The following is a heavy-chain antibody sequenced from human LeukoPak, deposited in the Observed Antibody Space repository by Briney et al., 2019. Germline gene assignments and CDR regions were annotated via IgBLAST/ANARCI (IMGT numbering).Heavy chain of an antibody. Sequence: GASVKVSCKASGGTFSNYAISWVRQAPGQGLEWLGGIIPMLGTAKYAQKFQGRVTITTDESTTTAYMELISLRFEDTAVYYCLRRQALRGRHRAFDPWGQGTLVTVTS. D-gene: IGHD6-25*01. CDR1: GGTFSNYA. CDR3: LRRQALRGRHRAFDP. V-gene: IGHV1-69*05. J-gene: IGHJ5*02. CDR2: IIPMLGTA.